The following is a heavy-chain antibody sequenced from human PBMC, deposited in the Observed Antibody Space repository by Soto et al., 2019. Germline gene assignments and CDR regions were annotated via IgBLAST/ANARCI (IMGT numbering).Heavy chain of an antibody. D-gene: IGHD6-13*01. CDR2: IYYSGST. V-gene: IGHV4-31*03. Sequence: SETLSLTCTVSGGSISNGGYYWSWIRQHPGKGLEWIGYIYYSGSTYYDPSLKSRVTISVDTSQNQFSLKLTSVTAADTAVYYCARTQGSSSWYNWFDPWGQGTLVTVSS. J-gene: IGHJ5*02. CDR1: GGSISNGGYY. CDR3: ARTQGSSSWYNWFDP.